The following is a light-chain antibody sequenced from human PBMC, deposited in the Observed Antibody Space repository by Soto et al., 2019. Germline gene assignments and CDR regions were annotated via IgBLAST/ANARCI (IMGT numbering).Light chain of an antibody. V-gene: IGKV1-39*01. CDR2: GSS. CDR3: QQTYSATPTT. Sequence: DIQMTQAPHFLSASVGDRVTFTCRSSQYISTFLNWYQQKPGKAPKLLIYGSSTVQTGVPSRFRGSGSGTEFTLTISNLQPEDFAPYYCQQTYSATPTTFGQGTRLDIK. J-gene: IGKJ5*01. CDR1: QYISTF.